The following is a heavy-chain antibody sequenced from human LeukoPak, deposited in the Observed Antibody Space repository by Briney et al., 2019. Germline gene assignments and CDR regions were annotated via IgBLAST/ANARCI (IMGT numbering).Heavy chain of an antibody. D-gene: IGHD3-22*01. Sequence: GESLKISCKASGYSFTSYWIGWVRQMPGKGLEWMGIIYPGDSDTRYSPSFQGQVTISADKSISTAYLQWSSLKASDTAMYYCASARYYYDYYFDYWGQGTLVTVSS. V-gene: IGHV5-51*01. CDR2: IYPGDSDT. CDR1: GYSFTSYW. J-gene: IGHJ4*02. CDR3: ASARYYYDYYFDY.